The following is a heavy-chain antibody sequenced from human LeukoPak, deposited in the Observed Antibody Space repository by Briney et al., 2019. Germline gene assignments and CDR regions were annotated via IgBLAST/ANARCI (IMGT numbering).Heavy chain of an antibody. CDR3: ARDPIDYGDYDLDSFTFDI. D-gene: IGHD4-17*01. V-gene: IGHV5-51*01. CDR2: IYPGDSDT. Sequence: GESLKISCKGSGYSFTNYWIGWVRPMPGKGLEWMGVIYPGDSDTRYSPSFQGQVTISADKSTSTAYLQWSGLKASDTAMYYCARDPIDYGDYDLDSFTFDIWGQGTMVTVSS. CDR1: GYSFTNYW. J-gene: IGHJ3*02.